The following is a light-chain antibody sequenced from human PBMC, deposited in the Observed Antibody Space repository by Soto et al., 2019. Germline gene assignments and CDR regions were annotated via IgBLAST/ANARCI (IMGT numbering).Light chain of an antibody. V-gene: IGKV3-15*01. Sequence: IVVTHVPATLSKSTGERATLSCRASQTVSSNLAWYQQKPGQSPRLLIYGASSRATGIPARFSGGGSGTEFTLTICSLQSEDFAVYYCQQYNTWPSTFGQGTIVDI. CDR3: QQYNTWPST. CDR2: GAS. J-gene: IGKJ1*01. CDR1: QTVSSN.